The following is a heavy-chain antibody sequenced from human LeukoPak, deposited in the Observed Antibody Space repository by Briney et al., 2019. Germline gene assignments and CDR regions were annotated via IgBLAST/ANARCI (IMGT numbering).Heavy chain of an antibody. CDR2: IYYSGST. D-gene: IGHD1-26*01. J-gene: IGHJ4*02. V-gene: IGHV4-30-4*07. Sequence: PSETLSLTCAVSGGSISSGGYSWSWIRQPPGKGLEWIGYIYYSGSTYYNPSLKSRVTISVDTSKNQFSLKLSSVTAADTAVYYCASIRVVGATSPHTSGYWGQGTLVTVSS. CDR3: ASIRVVGATSPHTSGY. CDR1: GGSISSGGYS.